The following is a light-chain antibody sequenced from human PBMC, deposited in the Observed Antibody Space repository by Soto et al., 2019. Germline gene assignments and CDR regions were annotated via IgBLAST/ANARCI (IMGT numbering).Light chain of an antibody. J-gene: IGKJ1*01. CDR2: AAS. Sequence: DIHLTQSPSFLSASVGDRVTITCRASQGISSFLAWYQQKPGKAPNLLMYAASTLQGGVPSRFSGGESGTEYTLTISSLQPEDFATYYCQQSYSTPPGTFGQGTKVDI. CDR1: QGISSF. V-gene: IGKV1-9*01. CDR3: QQSYSTPPGT.